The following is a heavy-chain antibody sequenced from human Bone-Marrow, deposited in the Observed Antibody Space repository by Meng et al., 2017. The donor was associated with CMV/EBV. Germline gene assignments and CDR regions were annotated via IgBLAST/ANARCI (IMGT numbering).Heavy chain of an antibody. CDR2: TYYRSKWYN. D-gene: IGHD6-13*01. CDR1: VSSNSAA. CDR3: ARDIAAAGTGGTFDP. V-gene: IGHV6-1*01. J-gene: IGHJ5*02. Sequence: VSSNSAAWNWIRQSPSRGLEWLGRTYYRSKWYNDCAVSVKSRITINPDTSKNQFSLQLNSVTPEDTAVYYCARDIAAAGTGGTFDPWGQGTLVTVSS.